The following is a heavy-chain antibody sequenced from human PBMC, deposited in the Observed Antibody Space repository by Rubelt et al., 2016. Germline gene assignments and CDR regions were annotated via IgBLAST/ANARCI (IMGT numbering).Heavy chain of an antibody. CDR1: GFTVSSNY. Sequence: GGGLVQPGGSLRLSCAASGFTVSSNYMSWVRQAPGKGLEWVSSISGSGSSTYYADSVRGRFTISRDNSMNTLYLQLNSLRAEDTAVDYCARDLSDSGRYHHFDYWGQGTLVTASS. J-gene: IGHJ4*02. CDR2: ISGSGSST. CDR3: ARDLSDSGRYHHFDY. D-gene: IGHD1-26*01. V-gene: IGHV3-23*01.